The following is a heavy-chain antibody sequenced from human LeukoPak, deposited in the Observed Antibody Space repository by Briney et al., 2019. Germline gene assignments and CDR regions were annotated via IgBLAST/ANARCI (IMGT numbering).Heavy chain of an antibody. CDR1: GYTFTSYD. CDR2: IIPVFDTA. Sequence: ASVKVSCKASGYTFTSYDINWVRQATGQGLEWMGRIIPVFDTAKYAQNFQGRVTMTTDESSSTAYMELYSLRSEDTAVYYCALSAEKQLVYFDFWGQGTLVTVSS. V-gene: IGHV1-69*05. D-gene: IGHD6-13*01. CDR3: ALSAEKQLVYFDF. J-gene: IGHJ4*02.